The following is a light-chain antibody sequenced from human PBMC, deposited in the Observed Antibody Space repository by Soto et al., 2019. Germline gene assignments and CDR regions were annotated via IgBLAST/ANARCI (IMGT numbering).Light chain of an antibody. CDR2: AAS. CDR3: QQYGSSPYT. V-gene: IGKV3-20*01. CDR1: QTISGSY. Sequence: EIVLTQSPGTLSLSPRERATLSCRASQTISGSYLAWYRQKPGQAPRLLIFAASSRATGIPDRFSGSVSGTDFTLSNSRLEPEDFAVYFCQQYGSSPYTFGQGTKLEIK. J-gene: IGKJ2*01.